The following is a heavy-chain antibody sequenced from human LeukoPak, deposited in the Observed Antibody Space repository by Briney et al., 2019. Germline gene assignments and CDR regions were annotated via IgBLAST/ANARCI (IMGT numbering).Heavy chain of an antibody. CDR1: GFTFSSYG. CDR3: AKDKGPEFYYYYNYMDV. CDR2: IWYDGSNK. V-gene: IGHV3-33*06. J-gene: IGHJ6*03. Sequence: GGSLRLSCAASGFTFSSYGMHWVRQAPGKGLEWAAVIWYDGSNKYYADSVKGRFTISRDNSKNTLYLQMNSLRAEDTAVYYCAKDKGPEFYYYYNYMDVWGKGTTVTVSS.